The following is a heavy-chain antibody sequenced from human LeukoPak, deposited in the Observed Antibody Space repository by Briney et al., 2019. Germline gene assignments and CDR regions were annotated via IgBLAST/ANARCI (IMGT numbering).Heavy chain of an antibody. Sequence: PGGSLRLSCAASGFTFSSYGMHWVRQAPGKGLEWVAVIWYDGSNKYYADSVKGRFTISRDNSKNTLYLQMNSLRADDTAVYYCAKSPGYGDYVGYHFDYWGQGTLVTVSS. CDR3: AKSPGYGDYVGYHFDY. CDR2: IWYDGSNK. J-gene: IGHJ4*02. V-gene: IGHV3-33*06. CDR1: GFTFSSYG. D-gene: IGHD4-17*01.